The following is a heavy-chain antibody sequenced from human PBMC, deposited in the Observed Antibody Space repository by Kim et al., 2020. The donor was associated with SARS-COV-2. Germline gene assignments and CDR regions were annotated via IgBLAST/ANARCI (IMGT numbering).Heavy chain of an antibody. J-gene: IGHJ6*02. Sequence: SVKGRFTISRDNSKNTLYLQMNSLRAEDTAVYYCAKDLGEIGYYYYGMDVWGQGTTVTVSS. CDR3: AKDLGEIGYYYYGMDV. D-gene: IGHD3-16*01. V-gene: IGHV3-23*01.